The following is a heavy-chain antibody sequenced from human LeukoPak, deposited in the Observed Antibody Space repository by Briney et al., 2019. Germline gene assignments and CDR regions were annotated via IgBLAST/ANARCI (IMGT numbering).Heavy chain of an antibody. CDR2: IYYSGST. V-gene: IGHV4-39*01. CDR1: GGSISNSNYY. Sequence: PSETLSLTCTVSGGSISNSNYYWGWIRQPPGKGLEWLGNIYYSGSTYYNPSLRSRVTISVDTSKNQFSLKLSSVTAADTAVYYCARIPTNAVPAAHNGFDIWGQGTMLTVSS. D-gene: IGHD2-2*01. J-gene: IGHJ3*02. CDR3: ARIPTNAVPAAHNGFDI.